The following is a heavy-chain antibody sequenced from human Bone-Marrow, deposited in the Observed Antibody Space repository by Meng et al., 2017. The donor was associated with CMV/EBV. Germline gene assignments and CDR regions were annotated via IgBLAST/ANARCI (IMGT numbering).Heavy chain of an antibody. J-gene: IGHJ4*02. CDR1: GFTFSSYA. CDR2: ISYDGSNK. D-gene: IGHD3-22*01. CDR3: ARDGDYYDSSGPFFGYYFDY. V-gene: IGHV3-30-3*01. Sequence: GESLKISCAASGFTFSSYAMHWVRQAPGKGLEWVAVISYDGSNKYYADSVKGRFTISRDNSKNTLYLQMNSLRAEDTAVYYCARDGDYYDSSGPFFGYYFDYWGQGKLVNVTA.